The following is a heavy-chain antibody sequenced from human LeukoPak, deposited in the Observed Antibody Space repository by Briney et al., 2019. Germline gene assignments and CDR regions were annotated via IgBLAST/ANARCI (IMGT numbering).Heavy chain of an antibody. CDR2: IYYSGST. CDR3: ARVLWFGGPSEDDY. J-gene: IGHJ4*02. V-gene: IGHV4-59*01. Sequence: SETLSLTCTVSGGSISSYYWSWIRQPPGEGLEWIGYIYYSGSTNYNPSLKSRVTISVDTSKNQFSLKLSSVTAADTAVYYCARVLWFGGPSEDDYWGQGTLVTVSS. CDR1: GGSISSYY. D-gene: IGHD3-10*01.